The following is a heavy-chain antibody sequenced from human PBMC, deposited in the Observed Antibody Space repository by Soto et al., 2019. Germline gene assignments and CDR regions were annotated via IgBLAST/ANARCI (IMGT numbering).Heavy chain of an antibody. D-gene: IGHD2-21*01. CDR2: VNYNGNT. CDR3: ARHPYSCQEPFES. J-gene: IGHJ4*02. CDR1: GGSLRSSAYF. V-gene: IGHV4-39*01. Sequence: QLQLPESGPTLVKPSETLSLPCAVSGGSLRSSAYFWAWLRQPPGKPLEWIGSVNYNGNTYYNPSLRSRVTISMDPFKNHFSLTLTSVTAADTAVIYCARHPYSCQEPFESWGQGARVTSSS.